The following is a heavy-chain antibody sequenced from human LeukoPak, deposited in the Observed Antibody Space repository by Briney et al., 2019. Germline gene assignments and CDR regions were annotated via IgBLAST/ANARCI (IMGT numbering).Heavy chain of an antibody. CDR1: GFNFSSYG. J-gene: IGHJ6*03. D-gene: IGHD1-26*01. CDR3: AKGRGWEASYYYYYMDV. Sequence: PGGSLRLSCAASGFNFSSYGIHWVRQAPGKGLEWVAFIRYDGSNKYYTDSVKGRFTISRDNSKNTLYLQMNSLRAEDTAVYYCAKGRGWEASYYYYYMDVWGKGTTVTISS. CDR2: IRYDGSNK. V-gene: IGHV3-30*02.